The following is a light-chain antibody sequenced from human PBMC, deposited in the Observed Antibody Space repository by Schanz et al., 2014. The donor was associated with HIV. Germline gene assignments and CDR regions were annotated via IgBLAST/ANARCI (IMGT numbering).Light chain of an antibody. Sequence: QSVLTQPPSLSGAPGQRVSLSCNGTTSNIGAGYDVHWYLQLPGSAPKLLIYGNNNRPSGVPDRFSGSKSDSSASLTITGLQPEDEADYYCQSFDGSLGGVLFGGGTKVTVL. CDR3: QSFDGSLGGVL. CDR2: GNN. J-gene: IGLJ3*02. V-gene: IGLV1-40*01. CDR1: TSNIGAGYD.